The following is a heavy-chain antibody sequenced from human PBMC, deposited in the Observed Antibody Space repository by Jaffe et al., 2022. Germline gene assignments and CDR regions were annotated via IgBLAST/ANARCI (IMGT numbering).Heavy chain of an antibody. CDR1: GFTFSSYW. Sequence: EVQLVESGGGLVQPGGSLRLSCAASGFTFSSYWMSWVRQAPGKGLEWVANIKQDGSEKYYVDSVKGRFTISRDNAKNSLYLQMNSLRAEDTAVYYCASEAYGATYYFDYWGQGTLVTVSS. CDR3: ASEAYGATYYFDY. CDR2: IKQDGSEK. J-gene: IGHJ4*02. V-gene: IGHV3-7*01. D-gene: IGHD4-17*01.